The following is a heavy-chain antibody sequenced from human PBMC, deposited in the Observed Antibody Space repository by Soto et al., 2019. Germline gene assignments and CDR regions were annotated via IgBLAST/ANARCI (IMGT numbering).Heavy chain of an antibody. D-gene: IGHD1-1*01. J-gene: IGHJ4*02. CDR3: ARHRRGDIWNDVGYFDS. V-gene: IGHV4-39*01. Sequence: SETLSLTCSVPGDSISSSSYYWGWLRQPPGKGLEWIGSIHFSGGTFYNPSLKSRVTISVDRSNNQFSLRLSSVTAADTALYYCARHRRGDIWNDVGYFDSWGQGTLVTVSS. CDR1: GDSISSSSYY. CDR2: IHFSGGT.